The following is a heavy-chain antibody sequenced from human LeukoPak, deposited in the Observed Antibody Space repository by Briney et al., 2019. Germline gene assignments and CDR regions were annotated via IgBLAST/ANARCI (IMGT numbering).Heavy chain of an antibody. J-gene: IGHJ6*04. CDR3: ARDLVVVPAAMSYYYGMDV. V-gene: IGHV3-21*01. D-gene: IGHD2-2*01. Sequence: GGSLRLSCAASGFTFSSYSMNWVRQAPGKGLEWVSSVSSSSSYIYYADSVKGRFTISRVNAKDSLYLQMNSLRAEDTAVYYCARDLVVVPAAMSYYYGMDVWGKGTTVTVSS. CDR1: GFTFSSYS. CDR2: VSSSSSYI.